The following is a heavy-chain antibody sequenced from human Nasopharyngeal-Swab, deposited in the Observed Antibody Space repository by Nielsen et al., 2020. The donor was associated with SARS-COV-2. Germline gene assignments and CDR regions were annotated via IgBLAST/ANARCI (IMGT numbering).Heavy chain of an antibody. D-gene: IGHD2-15*01. CDR1: GYTFTSYG. V-gene: IGHV1-24*01. CDR3: ATGAVVAATGWFDP. J-gene: IGHJ5*02. CDR2: FDPEDGET. Sequence: ASVKVSCKASGYTFTSYGISWVRQAPGKGLEWMGGFDPEDGETIYAQKFQGRVTMTEDTSTDTAYTELSSLRSEDTAVYYCATGAVVAATGWFDPWGQGTLVTVSS.